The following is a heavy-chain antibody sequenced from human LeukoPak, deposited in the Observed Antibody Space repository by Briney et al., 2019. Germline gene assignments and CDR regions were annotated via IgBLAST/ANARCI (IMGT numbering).Heavy chain of an antibody. V-gene: IGHV3-21*01. CDR2: ISSSSSYI. CDR3: AKPHQEWDYYFDY. Sequence: IPGGSLRLSCAASGFTFSSYSMNWVRQAPGKGLEWVSSISSSSSYIYYADSVKGRFTISRDNAKNSLYLQMNSLRAEDTAVYYCAKPHQEWDYYFDYWGQGTPVTVSS. CDR1: GFTFSSYS. D-gene: IGHD1-26*01. J-gene: IGHJ4*02.